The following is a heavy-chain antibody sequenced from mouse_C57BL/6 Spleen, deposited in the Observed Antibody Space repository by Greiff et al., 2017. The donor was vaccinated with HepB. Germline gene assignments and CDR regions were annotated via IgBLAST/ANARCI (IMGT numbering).Heavy chain of an antibody. Sequence: QVQLKESGAELARPGASVKLSCKASGYTFTSYGISWVKQRTGQGLEWIGEIYPRSGNTYYNEKFKGKATLTADKSSSTAYMELRSLTSEDSAVYFCARRGDDYERGFFDYWGQGTTLTVSS. J-gene: IGHJ2*01. CDR2: IYPRSGNT. D-gene: IGHD2-4*01. V-gene: IGHV1-81*01. CDR1: GYTFTSYG. CDR3: ARRGDDYERGFFDY.